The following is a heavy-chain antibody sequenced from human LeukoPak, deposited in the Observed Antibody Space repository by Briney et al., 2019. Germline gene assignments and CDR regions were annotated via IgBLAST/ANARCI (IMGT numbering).Heavy chain of an antibody. Sequence: GGSLRLSCAASGFTFSSYSMNWVRQAPGKGLEWVSSISSSSSYIYYADSVKGRFTISRDNAKNSLYLQMNSLRAEDTAVYYCAREDKIVGATCFDYWGQGTLVTVSS. J-gene: IGHJ4*02. V-gene: IGHV3-21*03. CDR3: AREDKIVGATCFDY. CDR2: ISSSSSYI. CDR1: GFTFSSYS. D-gene: IGHD1-26*01.